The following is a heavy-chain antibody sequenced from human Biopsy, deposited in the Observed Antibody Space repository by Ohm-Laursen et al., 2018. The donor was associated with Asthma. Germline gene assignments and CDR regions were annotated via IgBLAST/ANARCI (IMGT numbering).Heavy chain of an antibody. D-gene: IGHD4-17*01. V-gene: IGHV4-30-4*01. CDR2: VFWSGST. Sequence: SQTLSLTCPVSGAYIGTPDYHWSWIRQSPGKGLEWIGFVFWSGSTHYSRSLERRVSISIDTATNEFSMKLWSVTPADTAVYFCARVVSYGDIYFGIDVWGPGNTVVVS. CDR1: GAYIGTPDYH. J-gene: IGHJ6*02. CDR3: ARVVSYGDIYFGIDV.